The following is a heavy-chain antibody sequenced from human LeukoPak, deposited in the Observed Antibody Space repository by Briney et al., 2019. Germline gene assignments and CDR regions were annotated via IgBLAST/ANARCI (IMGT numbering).Heavy chain of an antibody. J-gene: IGHJ3*02. D-gene: IGHD1-26*01. CDR1: GFTFSRYS. V-gene: IGHV3-21*01. CDR2: ISSSSSYI. Sequence: GGSLRLSCAASGFTFSRYSMNWVRQAPGKGLEWVSSISSSSSYIYYADSVKGRFTISRDNAKNSLYLQMNSLRAEDTAVYYCARDSVGANGYAFDIWGQGTMVTVSS. CDR3: ARDSVGANGYAFDI.